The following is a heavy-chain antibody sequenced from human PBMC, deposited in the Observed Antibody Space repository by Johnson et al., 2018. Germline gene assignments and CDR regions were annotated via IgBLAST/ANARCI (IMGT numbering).Heavy chain of an antibody. J-gene: IGHJ3*02. D-gene: IGHD3-3*01. V-gene: IGHV3-30-3*01. Sequence: QEQLVQAGGGVVQPGRSLRLCCAASGFTFRSYAMHWVRQAPGKGLEWVAVISYDGSNKYYADSVKGRCTISRDNSKNTLSLQGNSLRAEDTAVYYCAKANPLLSCYYGVIGQLGDDAFDIWGQGTMVTVSS. CDR3: AKANPLLSCYYGVIGQLGDDAFDI. CDR2: ISYDGSNK. CDR1: GFTFRSYA.